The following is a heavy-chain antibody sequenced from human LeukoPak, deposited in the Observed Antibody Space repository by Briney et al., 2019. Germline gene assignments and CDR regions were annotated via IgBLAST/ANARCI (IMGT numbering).Heavy chain of an antibody. CDR1: GYTFTNYG. V-gene: IGHV1-18*01. D-gene: IGHD2-8*01. J-gene: IGHJ4*02. CDR3: TRTVLDCKNGVCYDY. CDR2: SSPYNGNT. Sequence: GASVKVSCKTSGYTFTNYGISWVRQAPGQGLEWMGWSSPYNGNTIYAQKLQGRVTVTTDTSTSTAYRELRSLRSDDTAVYFCTRTVLDCKNGVCYDYWGQGTLVTVSS.